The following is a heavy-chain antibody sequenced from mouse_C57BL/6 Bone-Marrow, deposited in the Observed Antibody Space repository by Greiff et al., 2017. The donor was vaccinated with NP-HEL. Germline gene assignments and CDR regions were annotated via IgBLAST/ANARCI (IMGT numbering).Heavy chain of an antibody. Sequence: VQLKESGPGMVKPSQSLSLTCTVTGYSITSGYDWHWIRHFPGNKLEWMGYISYSGSTNYNPSLKSRISITHDTSKNHFFLKLNSVTTEDTATYYCARGGSNYAFDYWGQGTTLTVSS. CDR1: GYSITSGYD. D-gene: IGHD2-5*01. CDR2: ISYSGST. V-gene: IGHV3-1*01. CDR3: ARGGSNYAFDY. J-gene: IGHJ2*01.